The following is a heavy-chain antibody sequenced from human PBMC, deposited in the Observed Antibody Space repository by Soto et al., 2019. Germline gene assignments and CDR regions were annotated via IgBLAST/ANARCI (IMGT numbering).Heavy chain of an antibody. CDR1: GDVIKCHY. CDR3: ASGWMAAFDN. CDR2: IYYSVST. V-gene: IGHV4-59*11. D-gene: IGHD6-25*01. J-gene: IGHJ4*02. Sequence: SELMSLTCNVSGDVIKCHYWCWIRQAPGKGLEWIGYIYYSVSTLYNPSLKRRVTISADTAKNQFSLRLTSLTAADTAVYYCASGWMAAFDNWGQGILVTGSS.